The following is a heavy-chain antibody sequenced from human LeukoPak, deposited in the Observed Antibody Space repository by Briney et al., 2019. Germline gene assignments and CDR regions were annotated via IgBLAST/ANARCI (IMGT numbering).Heavy chain of an antibody. Sequence: SETLSLTCTVSGGSISSSSYYWGWIRQPLGKGLAWIGSIYYSGSTYYNPSLKSRVTISVDTSKNQFSLKLSSVTAADTAVYYCARDRKLAYCGGDRHHFDYWGQGTLVTVSS. J-gene: IGHJ4*02. D-gene: IGHD2-21*02. CDR1: GGSISSSSYY. CDR2: IYYSGST. CDR3: ARDRKLAYCGGDRHHFDY. V-gene: IGHV4-39*07.